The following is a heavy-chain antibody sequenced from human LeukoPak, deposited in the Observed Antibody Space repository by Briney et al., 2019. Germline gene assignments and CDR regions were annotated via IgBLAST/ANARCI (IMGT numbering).Heavy chain of an antibody. CDR2: INSDGSST. J-gene: IGHJ4*02. V-gene: IGHV3-74*01. Sequence: GALRLSCATSGFTFSTFWMHWVRQAPGKGLVWVSRINSDGSSTNYADSVKGRFTISRDNAKNTLYLQMSGLRVEDTAVYYCARGGRGPDLWGQGPLVTVPS. CDR1: GFTFSTFW. D-gene: IGHD3/OR15-3a*01. CDR3: ARGGRGPDL.